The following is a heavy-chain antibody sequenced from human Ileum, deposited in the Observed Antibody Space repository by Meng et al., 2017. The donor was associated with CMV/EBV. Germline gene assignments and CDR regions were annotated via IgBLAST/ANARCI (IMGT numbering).Heavy chain of an antibody. V-gene: IGHV7-4-1*02. D-gene: IGHD1-26*01. CDR3: ARDGLSGRYFDY. Sequence: SCKTSGYNFTTNNIIWVRQAPGQGPEWMGWIDTNTGNPTYAQAFTGRFVFSLDTSVNTAYLQITSLKAEDTAVYYRARDGLSGRYFDYWGQGTLVTVSS. J-gene: IGHJ4*02. CDR1: GYNFTTNN. CDR2: IDTNTGNP.